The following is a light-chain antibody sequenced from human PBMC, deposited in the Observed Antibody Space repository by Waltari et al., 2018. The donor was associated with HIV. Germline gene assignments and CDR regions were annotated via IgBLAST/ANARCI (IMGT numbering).Light chain of an antibody. Sequence: QSVLTQPPSASGTPGQRVTISCSGSSSNIGSYYVYWYKQLPGTAPKLLIYSNNQRPSGVPDRFSGSKSGTSASLAISGLRSEDEADYYCAAWTDSLSGVVFGGGTKLSVL. CDR1: SSNIGSYY. J-gene: IGLJ2*01. CDR2: SNN. CDR3: AAWTDSLSGVV. V-gene: IGLV1-47*01.